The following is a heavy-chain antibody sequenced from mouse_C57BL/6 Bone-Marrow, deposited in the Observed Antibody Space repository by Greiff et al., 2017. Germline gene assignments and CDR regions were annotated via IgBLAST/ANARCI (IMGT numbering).Heavy chain of an antibody. Sequence: EVQVVESGGGLVKPGGSLKLSCAASGFTFSSYAMSWVRQTPEKRLEWVATISDGGSYTYYPDNVKGRFTISRDNAKNNLYLQMSHLKSEDTAMYYCARACHYSNYQPQYYFDYWGKGTTLTVSS. J-gene: IGHJ2*01. V-gene: IGHV5-4*01. CDR3: ARACHYSNYQPQYYFDY. CDR1: GFTFSSYA. D-gene: IGHD2-5*01. CDR2: ISDGGSYT.